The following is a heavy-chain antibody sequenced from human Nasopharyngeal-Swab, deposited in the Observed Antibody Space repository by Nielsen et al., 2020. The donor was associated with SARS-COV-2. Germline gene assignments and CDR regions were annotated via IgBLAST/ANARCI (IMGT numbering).Heavy chain of an antibody. Sequence: GESLKISCAASGFTFSNAWMSWVRQAPGKGLEWVSAISGSGGSTYYADSVKGRFTISRDNPKNTLYLQMNSLRAEDTAVYYCAKYRYSGYAPGDYWGQGTLVTVSS. CDR2: ISGSGGST. V-gene: IGHV3-23*01. D-gene: IGHD5-12*01. J-gene: IGHJ4*02. CDR1: GFTFSNAW. CDR3: AKYRYSGYAPGDY.